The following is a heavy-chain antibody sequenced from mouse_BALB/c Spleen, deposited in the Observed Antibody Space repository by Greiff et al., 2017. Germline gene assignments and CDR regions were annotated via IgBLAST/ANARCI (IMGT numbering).Heavy chain of an antibody. CDR3: ASGVRARGSAMDY. Sequence: QVQLKESGPELVKPGASVKISCKASGYAFSSSWMNWVKQRPGQGLEWIGRIYPGDGDTNYNGKFKGKATLTADKSSSTAYMQLSSLTSVDSAVYVCASGVRARGSAMDYWGQGTSGTVSS. CDR2: IYPGDGDT. CDR1: GYAFSSSW. D-gene: IGHD2-14*01. J-gene: IGHJ4*01. V-gene: IGHV1-82*01.